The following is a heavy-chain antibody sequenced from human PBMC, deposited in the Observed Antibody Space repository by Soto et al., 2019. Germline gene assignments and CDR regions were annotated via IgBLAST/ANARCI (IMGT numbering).Heavy chain of an antibody. J-gene: IGHJ4*02. CDR1: GFAFSTYS. V-gene: IGHV3-21*01. D-gene: IGHD6-19*01. CDR3: ARDDGSGDFDS. Sequence: EVQLVESGGGLVNPGGSLTLSCAASGFAFSTYSMNWVRQAPGKGLEWVSFISTGSSTYIYYADSVQGRFTISRDNAKNSLYLQMNSLRAEETAVYYCARDDGSGDFDSWGQGTLVTVSS. CDR2: ISTGSSTYI.